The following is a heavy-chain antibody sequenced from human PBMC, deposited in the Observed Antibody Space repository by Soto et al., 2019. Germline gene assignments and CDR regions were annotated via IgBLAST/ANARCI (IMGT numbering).Heavy chain of an antibody. V-gene: IGHV1-46*01. CDR1: GYTFTSYY. CDR3: ARMSEFVSSHFDY. CDR2: INPSGGST. D-gene: IGHD6-6*01. Sequence: ASVKVSCTASGYTFTSYYMHWVRQAPGQGLEWMGIINPSGGSTSYAQKFQGRVTMTKDTSKNQVYLTMTDVDPVDTATYYCARMSEFVSSHFDYWGQGILVTVSS. J-gene: IGHJ4*02.